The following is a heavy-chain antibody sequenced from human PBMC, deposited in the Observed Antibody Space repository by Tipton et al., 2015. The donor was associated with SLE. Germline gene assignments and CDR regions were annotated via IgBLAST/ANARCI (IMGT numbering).Heavy chain of an antibody. J-gene: IGHJ4*02. CDR1: GFIFTDYY. CDR2: ISGSGSTI. CDR3: ARGIAVAAGYFDY. Sequence: SLRLSCAASGFIFTDYYMSWIRQAPGKGLEWVSYISGSGSTIYYADSVKGRFTISRDNAKNSLYLQMNSLRAEDTAVYYCARGIAVAAGYFDYWGQGTLVTVSS. D-gene: IGHD6-19*01. V-gene: IGHV3-11*01.